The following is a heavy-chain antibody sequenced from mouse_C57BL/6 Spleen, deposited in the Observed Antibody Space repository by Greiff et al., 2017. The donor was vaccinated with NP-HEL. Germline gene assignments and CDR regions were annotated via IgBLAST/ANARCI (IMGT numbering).Heavy chain of an antibody. CDR2: IHPNSGST. V-gene: IGHV1-64*01. CDR1: GYTFTSYW. Sequence: QVQLKQPGAELVKPGASVKLSCKASGYTFTSYWMHWVKQRPGQGLEWIGMIHPNSGSTNYNEKFKSKATLTVDKSSSTAYMQLSNLTSEDSAVYYCARRGWNYFDYWGQGTTLTVSS. CDR3: ARRGWNYFDY. J-gene: IGHJ2*01.